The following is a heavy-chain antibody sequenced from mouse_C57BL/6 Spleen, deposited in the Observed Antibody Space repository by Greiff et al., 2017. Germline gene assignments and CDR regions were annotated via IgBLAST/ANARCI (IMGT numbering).Heavy chain of an antibody. Sequence: QVQLQQPGAELVKPGASVKMSCKASGYTFTSYWLTWVKQRPGQGLEWIGDIYPGSGSTNYNEKFKSKATLTVDTSSSTAYMQLSSLTSEDSAVYYCAIYYDYDAMDYWGQGTSVTVSS. CDR2: IYPGSGST. CDR3: AIYYDYDAMDY. V-gene: IGHV1-55*01. CDR1: GYTFTSYW. D-gene: IGHD2-1*01. J-gene: IGHJ4*01.